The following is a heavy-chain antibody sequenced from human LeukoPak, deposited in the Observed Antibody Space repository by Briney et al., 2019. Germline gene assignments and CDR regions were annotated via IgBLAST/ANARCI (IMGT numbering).Heavy chain of an antibody. Sequence: GGSLRLSCAASGFTFSSYSMNWVRQAPGKGLEWVSFISSSRSYIYYADSVKGRFTISRDNAKNSLHLQMNSLRAEDTAVYYCARFIAAPYYFDYWGRGTLVTVSS. CDR3: ARFIAAPYYFDY. CDR2: ISSSRSYI. CDR1: GFTFSSYS. J-gene: IGHJ4*02. V-gene: IGHV3-21*01. D-gene: IGHD6-13*01.